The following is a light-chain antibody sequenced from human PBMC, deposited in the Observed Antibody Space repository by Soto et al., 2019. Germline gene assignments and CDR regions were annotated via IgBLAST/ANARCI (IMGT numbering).Light chain of an antibody. V-gene: IGLV1-40*01. CDR3: QSYDSSLSGWV. Sequence: QSVLTRPPSVSGAPGQRVTISCTGSSSNIGAGYDVHWYQQLPGTAPKLLISGNSNRPSGVPDRFSGSKSGTSASLAITGLQAEDEADYYCQSYDSSLSGWVFGEGTTVTVL. CDR1: SSNIGAGYD. CDR2: GNS. J-gene: IGLJ3*02.